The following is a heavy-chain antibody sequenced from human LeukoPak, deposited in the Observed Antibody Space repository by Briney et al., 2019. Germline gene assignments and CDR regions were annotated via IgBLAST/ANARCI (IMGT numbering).Heavy chain of an antibody. CDR3: ARGAYSSSWYNWFDP. V-gene: IGHV4-59*01. J-gene: IGHJ5*02. Sequence: SETLSLNCTVSGGSISSYYWNWIRQPPGKGLEWIGYIYYSGSTNYNPSLKSRVTISIDTSKNQFSLKLASVTAADTAVYYCARGAYSSSWYNWFDPWGQGTLVTVSS. CDR2: IYYSGST. D-gene: IGHD6-13*01. CDR1: GGSISSYY.